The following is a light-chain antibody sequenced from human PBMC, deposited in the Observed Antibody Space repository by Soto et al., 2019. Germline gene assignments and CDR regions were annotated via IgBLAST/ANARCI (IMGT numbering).Light chain of an antibody. Sequence: EIVLTQSPATLSVSPGERATPSCRASQSVSSNLAWYQQKPGQAPRLLIHGASTRATGIPARFSGSGSGTDFTLTISSLQSEDFAVYYCQQYRSWPRTFGQGTKVDI. V-gene: IGKV3-15*01. CDR3: QQYRSWPRT. J-gene: IGKJ1*01. CDR2: GAS. CDR1: QSVSSN.